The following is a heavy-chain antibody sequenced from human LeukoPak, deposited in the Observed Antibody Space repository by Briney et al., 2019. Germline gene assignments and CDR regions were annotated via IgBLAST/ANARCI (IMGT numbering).Heavy chain of an antibody. CDR3: ARTTLPLAPSFDY. CDR1: GFTFSSYA. V-gene: IGHV3-30-3*01. Sequence: GGSLRLSCAASGFTFSSYAMHWVRQAPGKGLEWVAVISYDGSNKYYADSVKGRFTISRDNSKNTLYLQMNSLRAEDTAVYYCARTTLPLAPSFDYWGQGTLVTVSS. J-gene: IGHJ4*02. D-gene: IGHD1-14*01. CDR2: ISYDGSNK.